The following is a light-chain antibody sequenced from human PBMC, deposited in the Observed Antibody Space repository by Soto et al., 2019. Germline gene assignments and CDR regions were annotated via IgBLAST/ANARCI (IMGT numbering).Light chain of an antibody. V-gene: IGLV4-69*01. Sequence: QLVRTQSPSASASLGASVKLTCTLSSGHSSYAIAWHQQQPEKGPRYLMKLNSDGSHSKGDGIPDRFSGSSSGAERYLTISSLQSEDEADYYCQTWGTGIRVFGTGTKVTVL. CDR1: SGHSSYA. CDR3: QTWGTGIRV. CDR2: LNSDGSH. J-gene: IGLJ1*01.